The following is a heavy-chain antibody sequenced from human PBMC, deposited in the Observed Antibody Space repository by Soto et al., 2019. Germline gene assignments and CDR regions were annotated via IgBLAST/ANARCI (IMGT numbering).Heavy chain of an antibody. CDR3: GHRRLHNWFDP. D-gene: IGHD2-15*01. J-gene: IGHJ5*02. Sequence: GSGPTLVNPTQTLTLTCTFSGFSISTSGVGVGWIRQPPGKALEWLALIFWDDDKRYSPSLKSRLSITKDTSKNQVVLTMTNMDPVDSATYYCGHRRLHNWFDPWGQGTLVTVSS. V-gene: IGHV2-5*02. CDR2: IFWDDDK. CDR1: GFSISTSGVG.